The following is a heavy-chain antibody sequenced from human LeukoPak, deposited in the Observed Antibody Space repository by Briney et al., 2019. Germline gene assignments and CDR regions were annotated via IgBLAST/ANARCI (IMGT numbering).Heavy chain of an antibody. J-gene: IGHJ4*02. Sequence: ASVKVSCKASDYTFTSYGISWVRQAPGQGLEWMGWISAYNGNTNYAQKLQGRVTMTTDTSTSTAYMELRSLRSDDTAVYYCARGAWYYDFWSGYYIGDYWGQGTLVTVSS. V-gene: IGHV1-18*01. CDR3: ARGAWYYDFWSGYYIGDY. CDR2: ISAYNGNT. CDR1: DYTFTSYG. D-gene: IGHD3-3*01.